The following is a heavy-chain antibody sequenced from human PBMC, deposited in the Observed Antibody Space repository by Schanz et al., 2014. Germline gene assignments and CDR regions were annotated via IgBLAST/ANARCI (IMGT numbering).Heavy chain of an antibody. Sequence: GPEVKEPGASVKVSCEASRYTFNTYGLNWVRQAPGQGLEWMGWITAYNGDTNYALKLQGRVTMTTDTSTGTAYMELRNLRSDDTAVYYCARAKRFGDMDVWGQGTTVTVSS. D-gene: IGHD3-10*01. J-gene: IGHJ6*02. CDR1: RYTFNTYG. CDR2: ITAYNGDT. V-gene: IGHV1-18*01. CDR3: ARAKRFGDMDV.